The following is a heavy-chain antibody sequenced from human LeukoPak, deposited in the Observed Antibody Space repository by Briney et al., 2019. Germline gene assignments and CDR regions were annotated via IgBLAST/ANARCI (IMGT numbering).Heavy chain of an antibody. J-gene: IGHJ5*02. CDR1: GYTLTELS. Sequence: GASVKVSCEVSGYTLTELSMHWVRQAPGKGLEWMGGFDPEDGETIYAQKFQGRVTITADKSTSTAYMELSSLRSEDTAVYYCARDSSDYYDSRGYPNWFDPWGQGTLVTVSS. D-gene: IGHD3-22*01. CDR2: FDPEDGET. CDR3: ARDSSDYYDSRGYPNWFDP. V-gene: IGHV1-24*01.